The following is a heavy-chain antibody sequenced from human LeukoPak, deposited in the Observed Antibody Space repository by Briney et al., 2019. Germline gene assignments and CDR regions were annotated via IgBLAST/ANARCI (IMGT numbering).Heavy chain of an antibody. CDR1: GGTISGSSYY. V-gene: IGHV4-39*01. CDR3: ARHLDGYNGFDP. CDR2: IYYSGST. J-gene: IGHJ5*02. Sequence: SETLSLTCTVSGGTISGSSYYWGWIRQPPGKDLEWIGSIYYSGSTYYNPSLKSRVTMSVDTSKNQFSLKLSSVTAADTAVYYCARHLDGYNGFDPWGQGTLVTVSS. D-gene: IGHD5-24*01.